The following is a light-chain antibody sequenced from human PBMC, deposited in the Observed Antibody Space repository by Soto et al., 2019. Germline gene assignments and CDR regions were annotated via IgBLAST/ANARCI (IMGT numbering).Light chain of an antibody. J-gene: IGKJ5*01. V-gene: IGKV1-5*03. Sequence: DIQMTQSPTTLSASVVDRVTITCRASQSISSYLAWYQQKPGKAPKLLIYKASSLESGVPSRFSGSASGTEFTLTISSLQPDDFATYYCQQYNSYSYTFGQGTRLEIK. CDR2: KAS. CDR1: QSISSY. CDR3: QQYNSYSYT.